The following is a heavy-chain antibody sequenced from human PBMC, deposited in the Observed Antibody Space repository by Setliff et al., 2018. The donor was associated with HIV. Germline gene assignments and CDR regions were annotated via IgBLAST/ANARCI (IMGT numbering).Heavy chain of an antibody. Sequence: GGSLRLSCAASGFTFSYYSMTWVRQAPGKGLEWVSSIITSSSYTYYADSVKGRFTISRDNAKNSLYLHMNSLRAEDTAVYFCATLPAAIVATTYYFDYWGQGTLVTVSS. CDR3: ATLPAAIVATTYYFDY. CDR1: GFTFSYYS. D-gene: IGHD5-12*01. J-gene: IGHJ4*02. V-gene: IGHV3-21*06. CDR2: IITSSSYT.